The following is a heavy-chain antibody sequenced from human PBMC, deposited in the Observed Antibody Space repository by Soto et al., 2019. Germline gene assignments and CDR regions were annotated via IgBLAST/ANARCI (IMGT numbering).Heavy chain of an antibody. CDR1: GGSISSYY. CDR2: IYYSGST. Sequence: PSETLSLTCTVSGGSISSYYWSWIRQPPGKGLEWIGYIYYSGSTNYNPSLKSRVTISVDTSKNQFSLKLSSVTAADTAVYYCARGSGSGWPRPYYSYGMEVWGQGTTVTVSS. CDR3: ARGSGSGWPRPYYSYGMEV. J-gene: IGHJ6*02. D-gene: IGHD6-19*01. V-gene: IGHV4-59*01.